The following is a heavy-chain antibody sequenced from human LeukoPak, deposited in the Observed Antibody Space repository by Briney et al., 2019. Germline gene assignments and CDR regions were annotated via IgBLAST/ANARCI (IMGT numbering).Heavy chain of an antibody. CDR2: MNPNSGNT. V-gene: IGHV1-8*01. CDR3: ARCPGQYQLLYRRYYYYGMDV. J-gene: IGHJ6*02. Sequence: ASVKVSCKASGYTFTSYDINWVRQATGQGPEWMGWMNPNSGNTGYAQKFQGRVTMTRNTSISTAYMELSSLRSEDTAVYYCARCPGQYQLLYRRYYYYGMDVWGQGTTVTVSS. D-gene: IGHD2-2*02. CDR1: GYTFTSYD.